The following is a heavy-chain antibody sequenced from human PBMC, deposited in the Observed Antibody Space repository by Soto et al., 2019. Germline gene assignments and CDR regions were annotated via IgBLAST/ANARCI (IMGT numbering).Heavy chain of an antibody. CDR1: GYTFTSYY. D-gene: IGHD2-21*02. CDR3: ARGRHIVVVTAIQYFQH. CDR2: INPSGGST. J-gene: IGHJ1*01. V-gene: IGHV1-46*01. Sequence: QVQLVQSGAEVKKPGASVKVSCKASGYTFTSYYMHWVRQAPGQGLEWMGIINPSGGSTSYAQKFQGRVTMTRDTSTSTVYMEMRRLRSEDPAVYYCARGRHIVVVTAIQYFQHWGQGTLVTVSS.